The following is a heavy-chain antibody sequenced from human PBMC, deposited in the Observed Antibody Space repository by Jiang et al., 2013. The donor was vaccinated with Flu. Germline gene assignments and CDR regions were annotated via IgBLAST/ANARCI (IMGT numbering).Heavy chain of an antibody. CDR1: GYTFPSYG. J-gene: IGHJ4*02. CDR2: ISAYNGNT. CDR3: ARDGPRYYDFWR. D-gene: IGHD3/OR15-3a*01. Sequence: QLVESGAEVKKPGASVKVSCKASGYTFPSYGISWVRQAPGQGLEWMGWISAYNGNTNYAQKFQGRVTMTTDTSTSTAYMDLRSLTSDDTAMYYCARDGPRYYDFWRWGQGTLVTVSS. V-gene: IGHV1-18*01.